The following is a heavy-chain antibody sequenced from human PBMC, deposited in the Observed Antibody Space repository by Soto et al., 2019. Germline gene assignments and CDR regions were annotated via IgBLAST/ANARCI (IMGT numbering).Heavy chain of an antibody. CDR1: GYTFTGYY. V-gene: IGHV1-2*02. CDR3: ARVPTHSSGYYYPKGPFDY. J-gene: IGHJ4*02. CDR2: INPNSGGT. D-gene: IGHD3-22*01. Sequence: GASVKVSCKASGYTFTGYYMHWVRQAPGQGLEWMGWINPNSGGTNYAQKFQGRVTMTRDTSISTAYMELSRLRSDDTAVYYCARVPTHSSGYYYPKGPFDYWGQGTLVTVSS.